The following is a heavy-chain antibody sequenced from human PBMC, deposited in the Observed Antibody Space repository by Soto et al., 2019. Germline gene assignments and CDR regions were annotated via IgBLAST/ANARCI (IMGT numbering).Heavy chain of an antibody. CDR3: VRGLSGWDLFDY. J-gene: IGHJ4*02. V-gene: IGHV3-74*01. CDR1: GFTFSSYW. CDR2: INSDGSST. Sequence: PGGSLRLSCAASGFTFSSYWMHWVRQAPGEGLVWVSRINSDGSSTSYADSVKGRFTISRDNAKNTLYLQMNGLRAEDTAVYYCVRGLSGWDLFDYWGQGTLVTVSS. D-gene: IGHD6-19*01.